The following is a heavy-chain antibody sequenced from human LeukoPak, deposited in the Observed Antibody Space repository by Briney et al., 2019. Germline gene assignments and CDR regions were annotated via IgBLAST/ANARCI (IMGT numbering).Heavy chain of an antibody. V-gene: IGHV4-59*01. CDR3: ASSAGSSAYYPFDY. J-gene: IGHJ4*02. CDR2: ISYTGST. CDR1: GGSISSYY. Sequence: SETLSLTCTVSGGSISSYYWSWIRQPPGKGLEWIGYISYTGSTNYNPSLKSRVTISVDTSKNQFSLKLTSVTAADTAVYYCASSAGSSAYYPFDYWGQGTLVTVSS. D-gene: IGHD3-22*01.